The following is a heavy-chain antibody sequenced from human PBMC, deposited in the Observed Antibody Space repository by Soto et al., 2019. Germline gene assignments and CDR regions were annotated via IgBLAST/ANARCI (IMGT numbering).Heavy chain of an antibody. J-gene: IGHJ5*02. CDR3: ARHGSDSGWCFFDP. V-gene: IGHV4-59*08. D-gene: IGHD6-19*01. CDR1: GGAIGGYY. Sequence: PSETLSLTCSLSGGAIGGYYWSWIRQPPGKALEWIGYVSYSGSTDYHPSLKSRVSISIDTSKNQFSLKMISVTAADTAVYYCARHGSDSGWCFFDPWGQGALVTVSS. CDR2: VSYSGST.